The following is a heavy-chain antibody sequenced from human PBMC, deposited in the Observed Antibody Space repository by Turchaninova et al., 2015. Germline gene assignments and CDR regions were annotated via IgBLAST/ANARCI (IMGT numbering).Heavy chain of an antibody. CDR1: GFSLNTRGMC. J-gene: IGHJ4*02. CDR2: IDWDDDT. Sequence: QVTLRESGPAPVKPTQTLTLSCTSSGFSLNTRGMCVSSIRQPPGKALEWLARIDWDDDTYYSTSLKTRLTISKDTSKNQVVLTMTNMDPVDTATYYCTRTLPSGYDDYWGQGTLVTVSS. V-gene: IGHV2-70*15. CDR3: TRTLPSGYDDY. D-gene: IGHD3-22*01.